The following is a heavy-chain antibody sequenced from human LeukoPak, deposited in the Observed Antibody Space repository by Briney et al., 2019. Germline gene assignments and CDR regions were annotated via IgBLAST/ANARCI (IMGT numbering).Heavy chain of an antibody. J-gene: IGHJ4*02. Sequence: PSETLSLTCTVSGYSISSGHYWGWIRQPPGKGLEWIGSIYHSGNTYYNPSLKSRVTISLDTPKNQFSLKLSSVTAADTAVYYCARNAGANSFAYWGQGTLVAVSS. CDR2: IYHSGNT. D-gene: IGHD1-26*01. CDR3: ARNAGANSFAY. CDR1: GYSISSGHY. V-gene: IGHV4-38-2*02.